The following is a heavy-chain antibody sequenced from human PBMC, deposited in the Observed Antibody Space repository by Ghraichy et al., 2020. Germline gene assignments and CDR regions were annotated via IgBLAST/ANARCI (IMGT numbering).Heavy chain of an antibody. D-gene: IGHD6-6*01. CDR1: GGSISSYY. CDR3: ARDSSSSSVPNDAFDI. CDR2: IFYSGST. V-gene: IGHV4-59*01. J-gene: IGHJ3*02. Sequence: SETLSLTCTVSGGSISSYYWSWIRQPPGKGLEWIGYIFYSGSTNYNPSLKSRLTISVDTSKNQLSLKLSSVTAADTAVYYCARDSSSSSVPNDAFDIWGQGTMVTVSS.